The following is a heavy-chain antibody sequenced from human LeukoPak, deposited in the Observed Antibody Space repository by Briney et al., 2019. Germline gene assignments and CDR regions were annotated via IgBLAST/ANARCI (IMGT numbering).Heavy chain of an antibody. CDR1: GFTFSSYA. J-gene: IGHJ5*02. CDR2: ISGSGGTT. CDR3: AKGGYSSSWPNWFDP. V-gene: IGHV3-23*01. Sequence: GGSLRLSCAASGFTFSSYAMSWVRQAPGKGLEWVSGISGSGGTTYYADSVQGRFTISRDNSKNTLYLQMNSLRAEDTAVYYCAKGGYSSSWPNWFDPWGQGTLVTVSS. D-gene: IGHD6-13*01.